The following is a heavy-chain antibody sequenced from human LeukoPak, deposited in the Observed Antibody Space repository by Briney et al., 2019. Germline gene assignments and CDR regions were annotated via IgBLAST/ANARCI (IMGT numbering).Heavy chain of an antibody. J-gene: IGHJ4*02. D-gene: IGHD6-19*01. CDR3: AKSEGSSSARRFDY. Sequence: GGSLRLSGAASGFTFTTYAMSWVRQAPGKGLEWVSGISAGGENTDYADSVKGRFTISRDNSKNTLYLQVNSLRAEDTAAYYCAKSEGSSSARRFDYWGQGTLVTVSS. V-gene: IGHV3-23*01. CDR2: ISAGGENT. CDR1: GFTFTTYA.